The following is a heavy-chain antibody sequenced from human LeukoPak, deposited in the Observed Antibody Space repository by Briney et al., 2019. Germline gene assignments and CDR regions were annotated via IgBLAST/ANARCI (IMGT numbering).Heavy chain of an antibody. J-gene: IGHJ6*03. V-gene: IGHV1-18*01. CDR3: ARDNGRGGSSWYGDYYYYYYMDV. CDR1: GYTFTSYG. D-gene: IGHD6-13*01. CDR2: ISAYNGNT. Sequence: GASVKVSCKASGYTFTSYGISWVRQAPGQGLEWMGWISAYNGNTNYAQKLQGRVTMTTDTSTSTAYMELRSLRSDDTAVYYCARDNGRGGSSWYGDYYYYYYMDVWGKGTTVTVSS.